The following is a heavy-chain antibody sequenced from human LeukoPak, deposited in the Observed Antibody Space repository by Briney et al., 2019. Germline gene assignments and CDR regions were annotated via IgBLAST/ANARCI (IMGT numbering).Heavy chain of an antibody. V-gene: IGHV3-74*01. CDR2: ISSDGNTA. CDR1: GFIFSSYW. J-gene: IGHJ5*02. D-gene: IGHD3-10*01. CDR3: VPTMSWPDR. Sequence: GGSLRLSCAASGFIFSSYWMSWVRQTPGKGLVWISRISSDGNTANYADSVKGRFSISRDNAKNTLFLQMNSLRAEDTAVYYCVPTMSWPDRWGQGTLVTVSS.